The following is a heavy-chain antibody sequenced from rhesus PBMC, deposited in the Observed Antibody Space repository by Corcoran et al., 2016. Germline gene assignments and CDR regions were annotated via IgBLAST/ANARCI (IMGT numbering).Heavy chain of an antibody. D-gene: IGHD6-25*01. J-gene: IGHJ4*01. Sequence: QEQLVQSGAEVKKPGASVKVSCKASGYIFTSYVISWLRQDPGQGFEWMGGNHPGYGSTNNPQKFHGRGTITADRSTSTVYMELSSLRAEDMAVYYCAAGGEGAAGTFDYWGQGVLVTVSS. CDR1: GYIFTSYV. CDR2: NHPGYGST. CDR3: AAGGEGAAGTFDY. V-gene: IGHV1-70*01.